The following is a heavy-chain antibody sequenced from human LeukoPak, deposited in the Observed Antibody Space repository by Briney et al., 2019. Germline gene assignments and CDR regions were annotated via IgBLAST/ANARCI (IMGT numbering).Heavy chain of an antibody. D-gene: IGHD6-13*01. Sequence: SETLSLTCTVSGYSISSGYYWGWIRQPPGKGLEWIGSIYHSGSTYYNPSLKSRVTISVDTSKNQFSLKLSSVTAADTAVYYCARDSGYSSSWYYYGMDVWGQGTTVTVSS. CDR1: GYSISSGYY. J-gene: IGHJ6*02. V-gene: IGHV4-38-2*02. CDR2: IYHSGST. CDR3: ARDSGYSSSWYYYGMDV.